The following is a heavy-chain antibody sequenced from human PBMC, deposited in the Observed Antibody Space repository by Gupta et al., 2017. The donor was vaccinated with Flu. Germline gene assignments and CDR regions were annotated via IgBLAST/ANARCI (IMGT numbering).Heavy chain of an antibody. CDR3: ARGVVPYYFDY. CDR2: IYYSGST. V-gene: IGHV4-59*01. J-gene: IGHJ4*02. Sequence: QVQLQESGPGLVKPSETLSLTCTVSGGSISSYYWSWIRQPPGKGLEWIGYIYYSGSTNYNPPLKSRVTISVDTSKNQFSLKLSSVTAADTAVYYCARGVVPYYFDYWGQGTLVTVSS. D-gene: IGHD3-16*02. CDR1: GGSISSYY.